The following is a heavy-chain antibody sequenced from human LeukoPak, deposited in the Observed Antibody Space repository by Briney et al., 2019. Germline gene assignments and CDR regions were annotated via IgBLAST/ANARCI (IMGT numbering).Heavy chain of an antibody. D-gene: IGHD3-22*01. CDR1: GYSFTSYW. CDR2: IYPGDSDT. V-gene: IGHV5-51*01. Sequence: GESLKISCKGSGYSFTSYWIGWVRQMPGKGLEWMGIIYPGDSDTRYSPSFQGQVTISADKSISTAYLQWSSLKASDTDMYYCARGGEAYYDSSGYYSSYFDYWGQGTLVTVSS. CDR3: ARGGEAYYDSSGYYSSYFDY. J-gene: IGHJ4*02.